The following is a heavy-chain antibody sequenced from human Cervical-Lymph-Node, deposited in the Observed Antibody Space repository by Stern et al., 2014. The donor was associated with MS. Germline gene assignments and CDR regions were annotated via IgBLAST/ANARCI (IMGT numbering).Heavy chain of an antibody. D-gene: IGHD1-1*01. V-gene: IGHV3-30*04. CDR3: ARDGDARYTFDY. Sequence: QVQLVQSGGGVVQPGRSLRLSCAASGFTFSSFAMHWVRQAPGKGLEWVAVIAYDGSNKFYADSVKGRFTISRDNSKKTLYLQMNSLRAEDTAVYYCARDGDARYTFDYWGQGTLVTVSS. J-gene: IGHJ4*02. CDR2: IAYDGSNK. CDR1: GFTFSSFA.